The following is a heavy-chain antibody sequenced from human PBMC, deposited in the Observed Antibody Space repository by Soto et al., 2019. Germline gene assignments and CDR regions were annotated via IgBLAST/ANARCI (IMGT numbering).Heavy chain of an antibody. V-gene: IGHV3-33*01. CDR2: IWYDGSNK. CDR3: ARERVAAAGTGKQWLANYGIEV. Sequence: SLRLSCAASGFTFSSYGMHLVRRAPGKGLEWVAVIWYDGSNKYYADSVKGRFTISRDNSKNTLYLQMNSLRAEDTAVYYCARERVAAAGTGKQWLANYGIEVWGQGTTVIVSS. D-gene: IGHD6-13*01. J-gene: IGHJ6*02. CDR1: GFTFSSYG.